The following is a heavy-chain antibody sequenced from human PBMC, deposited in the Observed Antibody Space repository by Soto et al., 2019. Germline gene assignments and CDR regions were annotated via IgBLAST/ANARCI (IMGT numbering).Heavy chain of an antibody. Sequence: GLPWFSAISGSGGSTYYADSVKGRFTISRDNSKNTLYLQLNSLRAEDTAVYYCAKGGTYHYDSSGYPDYWGQGTLVTVSS. CDR3: AKGGTYHYDSSGYPDY. V-gene: IGHV3-23*01. CDR2: ISGSGGST. D-gene: IGHD3-22*01. J-gene: IGHJ4*02.